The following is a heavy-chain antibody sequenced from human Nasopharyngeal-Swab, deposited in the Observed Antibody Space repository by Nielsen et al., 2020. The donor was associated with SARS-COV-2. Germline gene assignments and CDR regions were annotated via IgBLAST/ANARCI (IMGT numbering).Heavy chain of an antibody. Sequence: SETLSLTCTVSGGSISSGDYYWSWIRQPPGKGLEWIGYIYYSGSTYYNPSLKSRVTISVDTSKNQFSLKLSSVTAADTAVYYCASLAGTMVRGVIPHRYYYYGMDVWGQGTTVTVSS. J-gene: IGHJ6*02. CDR3: ASLAGTMVRGVIPHRYYYYGMDV. D-gene: IGHD3-10*01. V-gene: IGHV4-30-4*08. CDR2: IYYSGST. CDR1: GGSISSGDYY.